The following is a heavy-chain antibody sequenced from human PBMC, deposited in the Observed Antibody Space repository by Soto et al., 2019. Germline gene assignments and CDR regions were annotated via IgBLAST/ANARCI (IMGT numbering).Heavy chain of an antibody. J-gene: IGHJ5*02. D-gene: IGHD4-4*01. CDR3: ARDKATMTTVFWFDP. V-gene: IGHV4-4*07. CDR1: GGSISSYY. Sequence: SETLSLTCTVSGGSISSYYWSWIRQPAGKGLEWIGRIYTSGSTNYNPSLKSRVTMSVDTSKNQFSLKLSSVTAADTAVYYCARDKATMTTVFWFDPWGQGTLVTVS. CDR2: IYTSGST.